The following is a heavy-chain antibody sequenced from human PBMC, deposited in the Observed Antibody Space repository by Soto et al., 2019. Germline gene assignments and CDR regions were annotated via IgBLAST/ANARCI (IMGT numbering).Heavy chain of an antibody. Sequence: QVQLVESGGGLVKPGGSLRLSCAASGFSFSDNYMSWIRQAPGRGLEWIAYIDPSGTNIHYAGPVQGRFTISRDNARRSLYLELNDLRVEDTAVYYCVGETKWFFNHWGQGTLVTVSS. CDR2: IDPSGTNI. D-gene: IGHD3-10*01. CDR3: VGETKWFFNH. V-gene: IGHV3-11*01. CDR1: GFSFSDNY. J-gene: IGHJ4*02.